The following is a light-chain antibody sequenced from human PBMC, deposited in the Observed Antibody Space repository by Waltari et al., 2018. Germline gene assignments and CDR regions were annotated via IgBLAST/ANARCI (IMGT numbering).Light chain of an antibody. Sequence: EIVLTQSPGTLSLSPGQRATLSCRASQSASPYLAWYQQKPGQAPRLLIHAASTRATGIPDRFSGSGSGTDFSLTISRLESEDFAVYYCQKYGTLPATFGQGTKVEI. CDR3: QKYGTLPAT. J-gene: IGKJ1*01. V-gene: IGKV3-20*01. CDR2: AAS. CDR1: QSASPY.